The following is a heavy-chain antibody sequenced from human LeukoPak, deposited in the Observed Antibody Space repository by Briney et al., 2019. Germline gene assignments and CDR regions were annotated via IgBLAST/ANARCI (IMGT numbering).Heavy chain of an antibody. Sequence: SQTLSLTCTVSGGSISSGDYYWSWIRQPPGKGLEWIGYIYYSGSTYYNPSLKSRVTISVDTSKNQFSLKLSSVTAADTAVYYCARDTPYSNNPVRWGQGTLATVSS. J-gene: IGHJ4*02. CDR3: ARDTPYSNNPVR. CDR2: IYYSGST. V-gene: IGHV4-30-4*08. D-gene: IGHD4-11*01. CDR1: GGSISSGDYY.